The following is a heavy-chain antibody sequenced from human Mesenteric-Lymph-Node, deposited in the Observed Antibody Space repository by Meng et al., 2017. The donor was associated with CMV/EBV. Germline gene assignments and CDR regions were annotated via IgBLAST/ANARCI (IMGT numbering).Heavy chain of an antibody. CDR2: IKNDGNSA. V-gene: IGHV3-74*01. CDR1: GFTFSTHW. J-gene: IGHJ4*02. Sequence: GESLKISCAASGFTFSTHWMHWVRQAPGEGLVWVTLIKNDGNSALYADSVRGRFTISRDNSKNTLYLQMNSLRAEDTAVYYCAKIDCTSTSCYARPDYWGQGTLVTVSS. D-gene: IGHD2-2*01. CDR3: AKIDCTSTSCYARPDY.